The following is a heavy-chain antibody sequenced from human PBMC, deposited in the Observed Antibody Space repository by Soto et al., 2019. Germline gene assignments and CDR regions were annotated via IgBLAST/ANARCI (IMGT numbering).Heavy chain of an antibody. Sequence: GGSLRLSCTASGFTFSSFGMAWVRQAPGKGLQWVAYINSDSSTIYYADSAKGRFTISRDNAKNSLYLQLTSLRDEDTAVYYCAREPSGGDDYPDPRESWGQGTLVTVYS. CDR3: AREPSGGDDYPDPRES. V-gene: IGHV3-48*02. CDR2: INSDSSTI. J-gene: IGHJ5*01. CDR1: GFTFSSFG. D-gene: IGHD4-17*01.